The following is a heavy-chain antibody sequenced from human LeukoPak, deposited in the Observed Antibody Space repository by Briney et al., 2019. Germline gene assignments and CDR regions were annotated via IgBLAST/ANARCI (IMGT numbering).Heavy chain of an antibody. CDR1: GFSVSTYP. CDR2: IGSSGSTV. Sequence: GGSLRLSCTASGFSVSTYPMNWVRQAPGKGLEWVSYIGSSGSTVYYADSVKGRFTISRDNAKNSLYLQMNSLRDEDTAVYYCARDTLVYADSPDAFDIWGQGTMVTVSS. CDR3: ARDTLVYADSPDAFDI. J-gene: IGHJ3*02. D-gene: IGHD4-17*01. V-gene: IGHV3-48*02.